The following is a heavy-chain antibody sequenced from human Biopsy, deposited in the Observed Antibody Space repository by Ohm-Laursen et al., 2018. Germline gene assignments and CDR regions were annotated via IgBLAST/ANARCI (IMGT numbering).Heavy chain of an antibody. Sequence: SVKVSCRASGYIFTGYYMHWVRQAPGQGLEWMGWLNTNSGDTEYAENFQGRATMTRDTSISTAYMELSRLRSDDTAVYYCARLTRSTPTTGVWGQGTLVTVSS. V-gene: IGHV1-2*02. D-gene: IGHD2-8*01. CDR3: ARLTRSTPTTGV. CDR2: LNTNSGDT. J-gene: IGHJ4*02. CDR1: GYIFTGYY.